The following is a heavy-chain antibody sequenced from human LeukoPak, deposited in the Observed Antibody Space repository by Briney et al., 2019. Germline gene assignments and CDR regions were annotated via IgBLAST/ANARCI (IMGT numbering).Heavy chain of an antibody. V-gene: IGHV3-49*03. Sequence: GGPLRLSCTVSGFTFGDYAMSWFRQAPGKGLEWVGFIRSKAYGGTTEYAASVKGRVTISRDDSKSIAYLQMNSLKTEDTAVYYCTRGSIYSSSWSPPDYWGQGTLVTVSS. CDR1: GFTFGDYA. J-gene: IGHJ4*02. CDR2: IRSKAYGGTT. CDR3: TRGSIYSSSWSPPDY. D-gene: IGHD6-13*01.